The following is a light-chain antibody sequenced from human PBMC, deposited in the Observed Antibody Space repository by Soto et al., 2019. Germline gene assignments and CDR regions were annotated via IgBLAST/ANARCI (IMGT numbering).Light chain of an antibody. Sequence: QPVLTQSPSASASLGASVKLTCTLSRGHSSYAIAWLQLQPEKGPRYLMRLNSDGSHTKGDGIPDRFSGSSSGAERYLTISSLQSVDEADYYCQTWDTGIRVFGGGTKLTVL. J-gene: IGLJ2*01. CDR1: RGHSSYA. V-gene: IGLV4-69*01. CDR2: LNSDGSH. CDR3: QTWDTGIRV.